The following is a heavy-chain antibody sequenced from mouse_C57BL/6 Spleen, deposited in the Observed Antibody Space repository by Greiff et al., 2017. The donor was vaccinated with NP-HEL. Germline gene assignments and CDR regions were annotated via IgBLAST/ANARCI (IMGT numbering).Heavy chain of an antibody. J-gene: IGHJ4*01. D-gene: IGHD1-1*01. CDR1: GFTFSDYY. Sequence: EVQVVESGGGLVQPGGSLKLSCAASGFTFSDYYMYWVRQTPEKRLEWVAYISNGGGSTYYPDTVKGRFTISRDNAKNTLYLQMSRLKSEDTARYYGATHGYCNGGNYAMDYWGKGTSVPVSS. CDR2: ISNGGGST. CDR3: ATHGYCNGGNYAMDY. V-gene: IGHV5-12*01.